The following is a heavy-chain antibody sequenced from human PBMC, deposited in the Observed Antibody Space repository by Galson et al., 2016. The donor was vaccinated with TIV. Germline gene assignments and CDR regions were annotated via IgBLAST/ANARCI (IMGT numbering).Heavy chain of an antibody. Sequence: SLRLSCAASGFTFSNARMNWVRQAPGKGLEWVGRSRSNTDCGTTEYAAPVKGRFIVSSHDSRNTLFLDMNSLKTDDTALYFCATEYYLASGTDPLVGYKGMDVWGQGTTVTVSS. CDR1: GFTFSNAR. D-gene: IGHD1-1*01. J-gene: IGHJ6*02. V-gene: IGHV3-15*01. CDR2: SRSNTDCGTT. CDR3: ATEYYLASGTDPLVGYKGMDV.